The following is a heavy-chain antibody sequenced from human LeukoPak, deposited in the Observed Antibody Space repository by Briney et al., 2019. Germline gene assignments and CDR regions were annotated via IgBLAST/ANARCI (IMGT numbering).Heavy chain of an antibody. CDR3: ARHGGRRRIAVLTKRAFDI. V-gene: IGHV4-4*02. CDR2: INHSGST. D-gene: IGHD6-6*01. CDR1: GGSISSSNW. Sequence: SETLSLTCAVSGGSISSSNWWSWVRQPPGKGLEWIGEINHSGSTNYNPSLKSRVTISVDTSKNQFSLKLSSVTAADTAVYYCARHGGRRRIAVLTKRAFDIWGQGTMVTVSS. J-gene: IGHJ3*02.